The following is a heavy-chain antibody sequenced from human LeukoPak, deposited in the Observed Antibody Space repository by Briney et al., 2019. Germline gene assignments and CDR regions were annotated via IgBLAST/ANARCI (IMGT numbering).Heavy chain of an antibody. CDR2: INPSGGST. J-gene: IGHJ5*02. CDR3: ARAPSTTDILTGYYIYWFDP. CDR1: GYTFTIYY. Sequence: ASVKVSCKASGYTFTIYYMHWVRQAPGQGLEWMGIINPSGGSTSYAQKFQGRVTMTGDTSTSTVYMELSSLRSEDTAVYYCARAPSTTDILTGYYIYWFDPWGQGTLVTVSS. V-gene: IGHV1-46*01. D-gene: IGHD3-9*01.